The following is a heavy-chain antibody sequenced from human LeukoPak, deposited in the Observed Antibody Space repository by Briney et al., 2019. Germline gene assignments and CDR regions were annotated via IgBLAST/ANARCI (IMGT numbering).Heavy chain of an antibody. CDR1: GYTFTSYD. Sequence: SVKVSCKASGYTFTSYDINWVRQAPGQGLEWMGRIIPIPGIANYAQKFQGRVTITADKSTSTAYMELSSLRSEDTAVYYCATSTVTQNYYYYGMDVWGQGTTVTVSS. CDR3: ATSTVTQNYYYYGMDV. V-gene: IGHV1-69*04. CDR2: IIPIPGIA. J-gene: IGHJ6*02. D-gene: IGHD4-11*01.